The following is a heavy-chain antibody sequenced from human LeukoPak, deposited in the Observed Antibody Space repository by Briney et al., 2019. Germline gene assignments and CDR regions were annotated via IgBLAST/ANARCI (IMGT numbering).Heavy chain of an antibody. V-gene: IGHV3-30*02. J-gene: IGHJ6*02. CDR1: GFTFSNYG. D-gene: IGHD1-1*01. CDR2: IWYDGSNK. CDR3: AKDRADNWITEGTYYYGMDV. Sequence: GGSLRLSCAASGFTFSNYGMHWVRQAPGKGLEWVAVIWYDGSNKYYADSVKGRFTISRDISKNTLYLQMNSLRAEDTAVYYCAKDRADNWITEGTYYYGMDVWGQGTTVTVSS.